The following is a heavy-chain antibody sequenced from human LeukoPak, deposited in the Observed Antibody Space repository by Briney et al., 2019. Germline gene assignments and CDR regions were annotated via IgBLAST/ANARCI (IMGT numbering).Heavy chain of an antibody. CDR1: GGSISSYY. J-gene: IGHJ4*02. CDR3: ARGMIAARPGGNFDY. V-gene: IGHV4-59*01. Sequence: SETLSLTCTVSGGSISSYYWSWIRQPPGKGLEWIGYIYYSGSTNYNPSLKSRVTISVDTSKNQFSLKLSSVTAADTAVYYCARGMIAARPGGNFDYWGQGTLVTVSS. CDR2: IYYSGST. D-gene: IGHD6-6*01.